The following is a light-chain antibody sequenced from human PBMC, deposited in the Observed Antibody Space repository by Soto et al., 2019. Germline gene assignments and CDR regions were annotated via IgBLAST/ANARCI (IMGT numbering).Light chain of an antibody. J-gene: IGLJ3*02. CDR1: SSDFVSNS. Sequence: QPVLTQSPSASGTPGQRVTISCSASSSDFVSNSVSWYQHVPGTAPKLLISRNHQRPSGVPDRFSGSKSGTSASLTISDLRPEVEAFYYGATWDDNLRGPFWVFGGGTKLPVL. V-gene: IGLV1-47*01. CDR3: ATWDDNLRGPFWV. CDR2: RNH.